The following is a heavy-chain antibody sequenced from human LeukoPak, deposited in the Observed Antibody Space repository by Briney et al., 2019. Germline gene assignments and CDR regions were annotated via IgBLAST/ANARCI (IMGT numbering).Heavy chain of an antibody. D-gene: IGHD3-3*01. J-gene: IGHJ6*03. CDR1: GFTFSSYS. CDR2: ISSSSSTI. V-gene: IGHV3-48*01. CDR3: ARLPRDELRFLEWFYRVYYMDV. Sequence: PGGSLRLSCAASGFTFSSYSMNWVRQAPGKGLEWVSYISSSSSTIYYADSVKGRFTISRDNAKNSLYLQMNSLRAEDTAVYYCARLPRDELRFLEWFYRVYYMDVWGKGTTVTVSS.